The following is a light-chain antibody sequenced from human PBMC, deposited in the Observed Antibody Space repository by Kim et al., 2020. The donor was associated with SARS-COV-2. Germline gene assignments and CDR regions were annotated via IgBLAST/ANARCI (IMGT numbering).Light chain of an antibody. Sequence: EIVLTQSPVTLSLSPGERATLSCRASQSVGSFLAWYQQKPGQAPRLLIHDASNRAPGIPARFSGSGSGTDFSLVISSLDHEDSAVYYCQQRARWPRTFGGGTKVDIK. CDR2: DAS. CDR3: QQRARWPRT. CDR1: QSVGSF. J-gene: IGKJ4*01. V-gene: IGKV3-11*01.